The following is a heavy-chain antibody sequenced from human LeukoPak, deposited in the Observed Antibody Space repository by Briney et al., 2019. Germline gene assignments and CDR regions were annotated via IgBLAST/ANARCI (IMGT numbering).Heavy chain of an antibody. Sequence: GGSLRLSCAASGFTFSSYAMSWVRQAPGKGLEWVSAIGGSGSTTYYADSVKGRFTISRDNSKNTLYLQMNSLRAEDTAVYYCAKDRCSNGIGCYYYYMDVWGKGTTVTISS. CDR2: IGGSGSTT. D-gene: IGHD2-8*01. J-gene: IGHJ6*03. CDR3: AKDRCSNGIGCYYYYMDV. V-gene: IGHV3-23*01. CDR1: GFTFSSYA.